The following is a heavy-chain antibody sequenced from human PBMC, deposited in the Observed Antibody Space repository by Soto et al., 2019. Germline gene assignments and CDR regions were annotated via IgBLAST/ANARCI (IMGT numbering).Heavy chain of an antibody. D-gene: IGHD3-10*01. J-gene: IGHJ6*02. V-gene: IGHV3-23*01. Sequence: PGESLKISCLASGFTFSDYAMTWVRHVPGRGLEWVASLDGAGGSTYYADSVRGRFTISRDNPQNTLFLQMKRLTVDDTAIYYCAAPRDEYGSGVSWFTYGMDIWGQGTTVTVSS. CDR3: AAPRDEYGSGVSWFTYGMDI. CDR1: GFTFSDYA. CDR2: LDGAGGST.